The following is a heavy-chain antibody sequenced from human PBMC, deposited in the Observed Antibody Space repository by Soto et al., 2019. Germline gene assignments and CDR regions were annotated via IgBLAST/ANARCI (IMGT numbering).Heavy chain of an antibody. CDR1: GYTFTSYG. CDR3: AGQPAPYYYYGMDV. Sequence: GASVKVSCKASGYTFTSYGISWVRQAPGQGLEWMGWISAYNGNTNYAQKLQGRVTMTTDTSTSTAYMELRSLRSDDTAVYYCAGQPAPYYYYGMDVWGQGTTVTVSS. J-gene: IGHJ6*02. D-gene: IGHD6-13*01. V-gene: IGHV1-18*01. CDR2: ISAYNGNT.